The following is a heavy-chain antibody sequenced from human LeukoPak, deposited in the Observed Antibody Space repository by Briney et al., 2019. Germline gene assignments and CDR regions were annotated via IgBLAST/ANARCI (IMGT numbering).Heavy chain of an antibody. J-gene: IGHJ4*02. CDR3: ARGQYYFDY. D-gene: IGHD6-19*01. CDR1: GYTFTSYH. Sequence: ASVKVSCKASGYTFTSYHINWVRQATGQGLEWVGWMNPNNSDIGYAQKFQGRVTMTTDTSTSTAYMELRSLRSDDTAVYYCARGQYYFDYWGQGTLVTVSS. V-gene: IGHV1-8*01. CDR2: MNPNNSDI.